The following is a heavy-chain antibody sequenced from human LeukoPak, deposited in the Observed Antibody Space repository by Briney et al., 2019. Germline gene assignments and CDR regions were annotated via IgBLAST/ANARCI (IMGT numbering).Heavy chain of an antibody. V-gene: IGHV3-23*01. J-gene: IGHJ4*02. D-gene: IGHD2-15*01. CDR1: GFTFVTYA. CDR3: AKDSGNSFFHY. Sequence: PGGSLRLSCEVSGFTFVTYAMSWVRQAPGKGLEWVSIIRGSSSDYADSVRGRFSISRDISKNTLYLQMNSLRAEDTALYYCAKDSGNSFFHYWGQGTLVTVSS. CDR2: IRGSSS.